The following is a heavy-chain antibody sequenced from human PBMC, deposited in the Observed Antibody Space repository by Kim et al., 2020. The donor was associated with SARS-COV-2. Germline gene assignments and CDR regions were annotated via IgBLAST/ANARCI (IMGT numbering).Heavy chain of an antibody. J-gene: IGHJ4*02. CDR1: GFTFSSYG. Sequence: GGSLRLSCAASGFTFSSYGMHWVRQAPGKGLEWVAVISYDGSNKYYADSVKGRFTISRDNSKNTLYLQMNSLRAEDTAVYYCAKADVSGYSSGWYWFDGGSFDYWGQGTLVTVSS. CDR3: AKADVSGYSSGWYWFDGGSFDY. D-gene: IGHD6-19*01. V-gene: IGHV3-30*18. CDR2: ISYDGSNK.